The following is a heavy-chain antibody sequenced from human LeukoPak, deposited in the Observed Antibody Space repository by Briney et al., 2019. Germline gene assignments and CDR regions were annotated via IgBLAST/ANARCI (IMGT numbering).Heavy chain of an antibody. CDR2: IYLGGTT. J-gene: IGHJ4*02. CDR1: GGSISGFY. Sequence: PSETLSLTCTVSGGSISGFYWSWIRQPPGQGLEWIASIYLGGTTYYTPSLKSRVTISVDTSKNQLSLRLSSVTAADTAVYYCATNWSDFDYWGPGTLVTVSS. D-gene: IGHD1-1*01. V-gene: IGHV4-38-2*02. CDR3: ATNWSDFDY.